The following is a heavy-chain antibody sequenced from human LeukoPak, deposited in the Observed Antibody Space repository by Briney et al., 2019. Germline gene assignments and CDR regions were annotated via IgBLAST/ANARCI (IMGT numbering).Heavy chain of an antibody. J-gene: IGHJ4*02. CDR3: ARDGYGSGFYYDN. V-gene: IGHV3-48*02. CDR1: GFTFSNAW. D-gene: IGHD3-10*01. CDR2: ISGSTGVV. Sequence: GGSLRLSCAASGFTFSNAWMNWVRQAPGRGLEGMSYISGSTGVVYYADSVKGRFTVSRDNAKNSLYLQMSSLRDEDTAVYFCARDGYGSGFYYDNWGQGTLVTVSS.